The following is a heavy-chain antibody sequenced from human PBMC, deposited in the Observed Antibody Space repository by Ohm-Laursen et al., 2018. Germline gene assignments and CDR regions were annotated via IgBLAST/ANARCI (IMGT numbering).Heavy chain of an antibody. D-gene: IGHD5-18*01. Sequence: ASVKVSCKVSGYTLTDLSIHWVRQAPGKGLEWMGGLDPEDGETLYAQKFQGRVTMTEDRSTDTVYLELSTLKSEDTAVYYCATAITRIHIWWNFDYWGQGTLVTVSS. J-gene: IGHJ4*02. CDR3: ATAITRIHIWWNFDY. CDR1: GYTLTDLS. V-gene: IGHV1-24*01. CDR2: LDPEDGET.